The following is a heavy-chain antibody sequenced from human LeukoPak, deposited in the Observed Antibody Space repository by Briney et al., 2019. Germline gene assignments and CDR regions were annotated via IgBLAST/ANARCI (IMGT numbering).Heavy chain of an antibody. D-gene: IGHD2-2*01. Sequence: SETLSLTCAVYGGSFSGYYWSWIRQSPGKGLEWIGEINHSGSTNYSPSLKSRVTISVDTSKNQFSLKLSSVTAADTAVYYCARVRSSSTTKARSRFDPWGQGTLVTVSS. CDR3: ARVRSSSTTKARSRFDP. CDR2: INHSGST. CDR1: GGSFSGYY. J-gene: IGHJ5*02. V-gene: IGHV4-34*01.